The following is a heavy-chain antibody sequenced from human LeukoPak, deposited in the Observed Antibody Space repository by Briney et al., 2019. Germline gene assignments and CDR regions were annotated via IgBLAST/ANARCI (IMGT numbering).Heavy chain of an antibody. CDR3: AKDHLGGGRYGRFDY. Sequence: SGGSLRLSCAASGFTFSDYYMSWIRQAPGKGLEWLSYISSDSSYTKYADSVKGRFTISRDNAKNSLYLQMNSLRAEDTAVYYCAKDHLGGGRYGRFDYWGQGTLVTVSA. CDR1: GFTFSDYY. V-gene: IGHV3-11*05. J-gene: IGHJ4*02. CDR2: ISSDSSYT. D-gene: IGHD1-26*01.